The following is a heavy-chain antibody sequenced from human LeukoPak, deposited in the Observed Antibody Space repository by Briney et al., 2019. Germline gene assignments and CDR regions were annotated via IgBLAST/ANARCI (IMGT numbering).Heavy chain of an antibody. V-gene: IGHV1-8*03. CDR3: ARGPSRPYYDFWSGYYFNY. J-gene: IGHJ4*02. CDR1: GYTFTSYD. Sequence: GASVKVSCKASGYTFTSYDINWVRQATGQGLEWMGWMNPNSGNTGNAQKFQGRVTITRNTSISTAYMELSSLRSEDTAVYYCARGPSRPYYDFWSGYYFNYWGQGTLVTVSS. CDR2: MNPNSGNT. D-gene: IGHD3-3*01.